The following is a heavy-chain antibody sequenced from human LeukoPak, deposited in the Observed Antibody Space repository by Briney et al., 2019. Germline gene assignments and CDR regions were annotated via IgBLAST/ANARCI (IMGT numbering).Heavy chain of an antibody. J-gene: IGHJ4*02. CDR3: ARDYGGEIDY. Sequence: KASETLSLTCTVSGVSISSYYWSWIRQPPGKGLEWIGYIYYSGSTNYNPSLKSRVTISVDTSKNQFSLKLSSVTAADTAIYYCARDYGGEIDYWGQGTLVTVSS. V-gene: IGHV4-59*12. CDR2: IYYSGST. CDR1: GVSISSYY. D-gene: IGHD4-23*01.